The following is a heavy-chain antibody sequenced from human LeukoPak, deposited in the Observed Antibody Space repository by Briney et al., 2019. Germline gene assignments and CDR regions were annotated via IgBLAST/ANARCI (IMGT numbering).Heavy chain of an antibody. V-gene: IGHV4-30-4*01. Sequence: SETLSLTCTVSGGSISSGDYYWSWIRQPPGKGLEWIGYIYYSGSTYYNPSLKNRVTISVDTSKNQFSLKLSSVTAADTAVYYCARGDYGGNLPNWFDPWGQGTLVTVSS. CDR3: ARGDYGGNLPNWFDP. J-gene: IGHJ5*02. D-gene: IGHD4-23*01. CDR2: IYYSGST. CDR1: GGSISSGDYY.